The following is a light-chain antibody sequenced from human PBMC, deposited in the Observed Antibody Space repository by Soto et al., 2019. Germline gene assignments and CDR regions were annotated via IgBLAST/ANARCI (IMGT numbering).Light chain of an antibody. V-gene: IGLV3-21*02. CDR3: QVWDSSSDHVV. CDR1: NIGGKS. CDR2: DVS. J-gene: IGLJ2*01. Sequence: SYELTQPPSVSVAPGQTARITCGGNNIGGKSVHWYHQKPGQAPVLVVNDVSDRPSGIPERFSGSKSGNTATLTISRVEAGDEADYYCQVWDSSSDHVVFGGGTKLTV.